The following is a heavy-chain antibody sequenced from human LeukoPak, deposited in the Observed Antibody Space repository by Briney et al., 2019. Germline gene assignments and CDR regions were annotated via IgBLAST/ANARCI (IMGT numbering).Heavy chain of an antibody. CDR3: TTEGKGFAREYYFDY. Sequence: KPGGSLRLSCAASGFTFSSYSMNWVRQAPGKGLEWVGRIKSKTDGGTTDYAAPVKGRFTISRDDSKNTLYLQMNSLKTEDTAVYYCTTEGKGFAREYYFDYWGQGTLVTVSS. CDR1: GFTFSSYS. J-gene: IGHJ4*02. V-gene: IGHV3-15*01. D-gene: IGHD3-10*01. CDR2: IKSKTDGGTT.